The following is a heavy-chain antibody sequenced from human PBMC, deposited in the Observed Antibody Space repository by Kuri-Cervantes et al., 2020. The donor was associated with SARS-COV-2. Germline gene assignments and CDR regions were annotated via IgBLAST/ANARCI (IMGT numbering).Heavy chain of an antibody. CDR3: AREGLGAMPLDY. Sequence: GESLKISCAASGFTFSSYAMHWVRQAPGKGLEWVAVISYDGSNKYYADSVKGRFTISRDNSKNTLYLQMNSLRAEDTAVYYCAREGLGAMPLDYWGQGTLVTVSS. J-gene: IGHJ4*02. CDR1: GFTFSSYA. D-gene: IGHD1-26*01. CDR2: ISYDGSNK. V-gene: IGHV3-30-3*01.